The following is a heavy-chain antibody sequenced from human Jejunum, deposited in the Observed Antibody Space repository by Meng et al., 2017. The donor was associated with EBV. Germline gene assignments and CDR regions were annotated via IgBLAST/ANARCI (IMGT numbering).Heavy chain of an antibody. V-gene: IGHV4-39*01. CDR3: ARQGPSGRTFDY. Sequence: QLPLQESGPGLVKPSETLSLPCTVSWCSIRRSSYYWGWIRQPPGKGLEWIGTYYNSGSTYYNPSLKSRVTISVDTSKNQFSLKLISVTAADTAAYYCARQGPSGRTFDYWGQGTLVTVSS. D-gene: IGHD1-26*01. CDR1: WCSIRRSSYY. CDR2: YYNSGST. J-gene: IGHJ4*02.